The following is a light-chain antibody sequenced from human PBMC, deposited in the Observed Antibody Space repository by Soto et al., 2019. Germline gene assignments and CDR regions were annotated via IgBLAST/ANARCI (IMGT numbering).Light chain of an antibody. Sequence: EIVLTQSPATLSLSPGERATLSCGASQGVVSGYLAWYQQKPGLAPRLLIYDTSSRDPGIPDRFCGSGSGADFTLTIDLLEPEEFAVFYCQQLSGSPSTYTFCQVTRLEIK. V-gene: IGKV3D-20*01. CDR3: QQLSGSPSTYT. CDR2: DTS. CDR1: QGVVSGY. J-gene: IGKJ2*01.